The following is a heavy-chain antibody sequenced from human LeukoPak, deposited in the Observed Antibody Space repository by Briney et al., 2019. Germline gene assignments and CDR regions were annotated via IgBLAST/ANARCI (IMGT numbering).Heavy chain of an antibody. CDR2: ISISSDNT. D-gene: IGHD6-25*01. J-gene: IGHJ4*02. V-gene: IGHV3-23*01. CDR1: GLTLRNFA. CDR3: AREVRPNDY. Sequence: GGSLRLSCAASGLTLRNFAMSWVRQAPGKGLEWVSSISISSDNTHYADSVKGRFTISRDNSKNTLYLQMNSLRAEDTAVYYCAREVRPNDYWGQGTLVTVSS.